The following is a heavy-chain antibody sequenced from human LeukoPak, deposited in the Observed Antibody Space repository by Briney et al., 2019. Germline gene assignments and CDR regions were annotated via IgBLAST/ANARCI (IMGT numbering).Heavy chain of an antibody. D-gene: IGHD3-10*01. CDR1: GFTFSSYS. CDR2: ISSSSSAM. CDR3: ARGSGNSFDY. Sequence: PGGSLRLSCAAFGFTFSSYSMSWVRQAPGKGLEWVSYISSSSSAMYYADSMKGRFTISRDNAKNSLYLQMNNLRDEDTAVYYCARGSGNSFDYWGQGALVTVSS. V-gene: IGHV3-48*02. J-gene: IGHJ4*02.